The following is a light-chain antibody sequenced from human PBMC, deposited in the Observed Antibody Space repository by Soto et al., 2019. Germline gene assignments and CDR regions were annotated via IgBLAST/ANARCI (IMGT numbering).Light chain of an antibody. CDR2: KAS. CDR3: QQYNNYWT. V-gene: IGKV1-5*03. CDR1: QSINSR. Sequence: DIQMTQSPSTLSASEGDRVTITCRASQSINSRLAWYQQKPGKAPNLLIYKASSLESGVPSRFSGSGSGTEFTLTISSLQPDDFATYYCQQYNNYWTFGQGTKVEIK. J-gene: IGKJ1*01.